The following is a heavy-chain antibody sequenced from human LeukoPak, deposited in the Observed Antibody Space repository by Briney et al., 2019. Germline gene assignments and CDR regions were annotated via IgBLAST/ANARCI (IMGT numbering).Heavy chain of an antibody. CDR1: GFTFSSYA. Sequence: PGGSLRLSCAASGFTFSSYAMSWVRQAPGKGLEWVSAISGSGGSTYYADSVKGRFTISRDNSKNTLYLQMNSLRAEHTAVYYCAKDFGGYCSSTSCYPDWFDPWGQGTLVTVSS. V-gene: IGHV3-23*01. CDR2: ISGSGGST. J-gene: IGHJ5*02. CDR3: AKDFGGYCSSTSCYPDWFDP. D-gene: IGHD2-2*01.